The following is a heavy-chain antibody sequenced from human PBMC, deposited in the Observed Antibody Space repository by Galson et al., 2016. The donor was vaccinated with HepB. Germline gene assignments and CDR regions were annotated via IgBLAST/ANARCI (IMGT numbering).Heavy chain of an antibody. J-gene: IGHJ5*02. Sequence: PALVKPTQTLTLTCTCSGFSVSSDGVGVGWIRQPPGKALEWLGIIYWDDDKRYSPNVKSRVTLTKDTSRNQVVLTMTNMDPVDTATYYFVHSFRRPACSGGNCYHFDPWGQGILVTVFS. D-gene: IGHD2-15*01. CDR2: IYWDDDK. V-gene: IGHV2-5*02. CDR3: VHSFRRPACSGGNCYHFDP. CDR1: GFSVSSDGVG.